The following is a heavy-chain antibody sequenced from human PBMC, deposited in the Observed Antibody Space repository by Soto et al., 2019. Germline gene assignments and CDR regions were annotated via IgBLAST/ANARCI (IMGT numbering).Heavy chain of an antibody. J-gene: IGHJ6*02. Sequence: SVKVSCKASGGTFSSYAISWVRQAPGQGLEWMGGIIPIFGTANYAQKFQGRVTITADESTSTAYMELSSLRSEDTAVYYCARANLVDGSGSYYPDYHYYYYYGMDVWGQGTTVTVSS. D-gene: IGHD3-10*01. CDR1: GGTFSSYA. CDR3: ARANLVDGSGSYYPDYHYYYYYGMDV. CDR2: IIPIFGTA. V-gene: IGHV1-69*13.